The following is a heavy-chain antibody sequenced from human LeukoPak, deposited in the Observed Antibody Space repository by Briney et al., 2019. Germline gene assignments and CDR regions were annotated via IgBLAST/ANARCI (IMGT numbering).Heavy chain of an antibody. D-gene: IGHD6-19*01. CDR3: AKDCGGWCLNSFDY. CDR1: GFTFSSYA. J-gene: IGHJ4*02. Sequence: GGSLRLSCAASGFTFSSYAMSWVRQAPGKGLEWVSAISGSGGSTYYADSVKARFTISRDNSKNTLYLQMNSLRAEDTAVYCCAKDCGGWCLNSFDYWGQGTLVTVSS. CDR2: ISGSGGST. V-gene: IGHV3-23*01.